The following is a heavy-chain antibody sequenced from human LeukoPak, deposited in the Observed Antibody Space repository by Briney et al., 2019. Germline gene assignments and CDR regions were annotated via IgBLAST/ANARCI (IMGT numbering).Heavy chain of an antibody. J-gene: IGHJ5*02. CDR3: ARHYPEEGQLERRWFDP. CDR2: IYYSGST. CDR1: GVSISSYY. V-gene: IGHV4-39*01. D-gene: IGHD1-1*01. Sequence: NSSETLSLTCTVSGVSISSYYWGWLRQPPGKGLEWIGSIYYSGSTYYNPSLKSRVTISVDTSKNQFSLKLSSVTAADTAVYYCARHYPEEGQLERRWFDPWGQGTLVTVSS.